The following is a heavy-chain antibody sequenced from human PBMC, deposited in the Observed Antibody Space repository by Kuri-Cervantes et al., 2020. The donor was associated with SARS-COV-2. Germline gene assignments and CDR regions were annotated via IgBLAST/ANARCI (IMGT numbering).Heavy chain of an antibody. CDR1: GGSISSSSYY. V-gene: IGHV4-39*01. CDR3: ARSVHYDFWSGYYY. D-gene: IGHD3-3*01. J-gene: IGHJ4*02. CDR2: IYYSGST. Sequence: SETLSLTCTVSGGSISSSSYYWGWIRQPPGKGLEWIGSIYYSGSTYYNPSLKSRVTISVDTSKNQFSLKLSSATAADTAVYYCARSVHYDFWSGYYYWGQGTLVTVSS.